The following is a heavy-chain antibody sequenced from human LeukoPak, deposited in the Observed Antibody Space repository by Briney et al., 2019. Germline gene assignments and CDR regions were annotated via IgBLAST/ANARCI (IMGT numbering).Heavy chain of an antibody. D-gene: IGHD3-22*01. V-gene: IGHV4-4*07. CDR2: IYSSGST. J-gene: IGHJ4*02. CDR3: AREAYYRDSSGYRKFDY. Sequence: SETLSLTCTVSGGSISSYYWSWIRQPAGKGLEWIGRIYSSGSTNYNPSLKSRVTMSVDTSKNQFSLKLSSVTAADTAVYYCAREAYYRDSSGYRKFDYWGQGTLVTVSS. CDR1: GGSISSYY.